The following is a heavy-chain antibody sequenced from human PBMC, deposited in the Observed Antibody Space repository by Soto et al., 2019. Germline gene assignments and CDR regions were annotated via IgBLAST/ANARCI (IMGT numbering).Heavy chain of an antibody. CDR1: GYKVSTWHNFTSYW. V-gene: IGHV5-10-1*01. D-gene: IGHD3-10*01. CDR3: ASNSMVRGVSASYYYYVMDV. CDR2: IDPSDSYT. J-gene: IGHJ6*01. Sequence: GESLKISGMGSGYKVSTWHNFTSYWISWVRQMPGKGLEWMGRIDPSDSYTNYSPSFQGHVTISADKSISTAYLQWSSLKASDTAMYYCASNSMVRGVSASYYYYVMDVWGKGTTVTVS.